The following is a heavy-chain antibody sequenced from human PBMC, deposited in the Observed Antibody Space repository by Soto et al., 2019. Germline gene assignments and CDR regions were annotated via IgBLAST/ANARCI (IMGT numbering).Heavy chain of an antibody. D-gene: IGHD6-13*01. CDR2: IYYSGST. Sequence: PSETLSLTCTVSGGSISSYYWSWIRQPPGKGLEWIGYIYYSGSTNYNPSLKSRVTISVDTSKNQFSLKLSSVTAADTAVYYCAREIAGFDYWGQRTLVTVSS. CDR3: AREIAGFDY. J-gene: IGHJ4*02. CDR1: GGSISSYY. V-gene: IGHV4-59*01.